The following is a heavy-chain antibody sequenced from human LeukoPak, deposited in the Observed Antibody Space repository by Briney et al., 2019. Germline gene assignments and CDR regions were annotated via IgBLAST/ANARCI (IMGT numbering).Heavy chain of an antibody. CDR1: GGTFSSYA. D-gene: IGHD3-22*01. V-gene: IGHV1-69*05. J-gene: IGHJ5*02. CDR3: ARPYYYDSRIDP. CDR2: IIPIFGTA. Sequence: SVKVSCKASGGTFSSYAISWVRQAPGQGLEWMGGIIPIFGTANYAQKFQGRVTITTDESTSTAYMELSSLRSGDTAVYYCARPYYYDSRIDPWGQGTLVTVSS.